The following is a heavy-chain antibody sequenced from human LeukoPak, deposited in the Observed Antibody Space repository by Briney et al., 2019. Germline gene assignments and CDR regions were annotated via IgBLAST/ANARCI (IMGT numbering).Heavy chain of an antibody. CDR1: GFTFSGHG. D-gene: IGHD6-19*01. CDR3: AREDSSGWFSAY. Sequence: GGSLRLSCAASGFTFSGHGMHWIRQAPGKGLEWVAVIWHDGSKQLYADSVRGRFSISRDDSTSTLYLQMNSLRAEDTAVYYCAREDSSGWFSAYWGQGTLVTVSS. J-gene: IGHJ4*02. V-gene: IGHV3-33*01. CDR2: IWHDGSKQ.